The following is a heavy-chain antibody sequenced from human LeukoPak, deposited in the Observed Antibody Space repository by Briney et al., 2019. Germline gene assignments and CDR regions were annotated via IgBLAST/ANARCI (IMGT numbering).Heavy chain of an antibody. CDR2: FDPEGGET. J-gene: IGHJ5*02. CDR1: GYTLTDVS. Sequence: ASVSVSCAISGYTLTDVSMHWVRQAPGKGLEWMGGFDPEGGETVYAQEFQGRVTMTKDPSTDTAYMELHNLSSEDTAVYYWRIGRKFDWLLCHHWGQGTLVTVSS. D-gene: IGHD3-9*01. CDR3: RIGRKFDWLLCHH. V-gene: IGHV1-24*01.